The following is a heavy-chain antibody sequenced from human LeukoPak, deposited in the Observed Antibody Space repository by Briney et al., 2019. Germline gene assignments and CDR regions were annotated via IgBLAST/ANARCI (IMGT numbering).Heavy chain of an antibody. J-gene: IGHJ4*02. CDR1: GGSISRSNW. V-gene: IGHV4-4*02. Sequence: SGTLSLTCAVSGGSISRSNWWSWVRQPPGKGLEWIGEIYHSGSTNYNPSLKSRVTISVDKSKNQFSLKLSSVTAADTAVYYCARRGRYYDSSGYFYWGQGTLVTVSS. CDR3: ARRGRYYDSSGYFY. CDR2: IYHSGST. D-gene: IGHD3-22*01.